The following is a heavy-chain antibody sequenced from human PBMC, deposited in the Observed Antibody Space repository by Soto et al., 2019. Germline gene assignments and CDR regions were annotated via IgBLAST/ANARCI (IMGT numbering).Heavy chain of an antibody. CDR1: GYTFSSYG. CDR2: ISAYHGNT. V-gene: IGHV1-18*01. CDR3: ARVLTAAGFDY. Sequence: QVQLVQSGAEVKKPGASVKVSCKASGYTFSSYGISWVRQAPGQGLEWMGWISAYHGNTNYAQKLQGRVTMTTDTSTSTVDMELRSLRSDDTAVYYCARVLTAAGFDYWGQGTLVTVSS. D-gene: IGHD6-13*01. J-gene: IGHJ4*02.